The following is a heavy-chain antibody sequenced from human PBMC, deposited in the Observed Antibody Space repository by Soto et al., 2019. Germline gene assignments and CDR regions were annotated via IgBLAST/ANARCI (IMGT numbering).Heavy chain of an antibody. J-gene: IGHJ4*02. D-gene: IGHD2-2*01. CDR1: GFTFSYG. Sequence: VQLLESGGGLIQPGGSLRLSCAASGFTFSYGIHWLRQAPGKGLEWVAYISYDSSNKFYGDSVKGRFTISRDNSKNTLFVKINSLGARNTALYYWAKLFIEFCSCKTCDTSGAQETLVAVPS. CDR2: ISYDSSNK. V-gene: IGHV3-30*18. CDR3: AKLFIEFCSCKTCDTS.